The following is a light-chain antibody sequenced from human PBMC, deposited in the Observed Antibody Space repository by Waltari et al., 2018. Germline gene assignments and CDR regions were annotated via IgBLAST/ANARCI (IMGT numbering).Light chain of an antibody. J-gene: IGLJ2*01. CDR1: NSNVGSYNL. CDR2: EGN. Sequence: QSALTQPASVSGSPGQSITISCTGLNSNVGSYNLVSWYQKHPGKAPKLLIYEGNRRASGVSIRFSGSKSDTTASLTLSGLQAEDEADYYCCSNVGSSVFFGGGTKLTVL. CDR3: CSNVGSSVF. V-gene: IGLV2-23*03.